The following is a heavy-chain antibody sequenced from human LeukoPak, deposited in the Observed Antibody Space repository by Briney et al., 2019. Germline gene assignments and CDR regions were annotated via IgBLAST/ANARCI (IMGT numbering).Heavy chain of an antibody. CDR3: ARGNTYYYDTSGYEGAFDI. Sequence: GGSLRLSCAASGFTFRTYGIHWVRQAPGKGLEWVAFVRFDINNKNYADSVKGRFTLSSDNSKTTMYLQMISLRPEDTAVYYCARGNTYYYDTSGYEGAFDIWGQGTMVTVSS. J-gene: IGHJ3*02. D-gene: IGHD3-22*01. V-gene: IGHV3-30*02. CDR2: VRFDINNK. CDR1: GFTFRTYG.